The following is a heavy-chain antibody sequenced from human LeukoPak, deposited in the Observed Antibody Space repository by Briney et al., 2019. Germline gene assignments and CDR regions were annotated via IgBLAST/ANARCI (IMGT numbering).Heavy chain of an antibody. CDR3: ARLWGSIWAFDI. Sequence: PGGSLTLSCAASGFTVSSNYMSWVRQAPGKGLQWVSVIYSGGSTYYADSVKGRFTIFRDNSKNTLYLQMSSLRAEDTALYYCARLWGSIWAFDIWGQGTMVTVSS. CDR2: IYSGGST. D-gene: IGHD7-27*01. J-gene: IGHJ3*02. CDR1: GFTVSSNY. V-gene: IGHV3-66*04.